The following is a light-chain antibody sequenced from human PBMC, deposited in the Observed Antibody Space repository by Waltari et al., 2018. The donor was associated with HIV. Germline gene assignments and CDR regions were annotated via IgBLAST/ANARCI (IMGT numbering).Light chain of an antibody. CDR2: YDD. CDR3: QVWHSGSDCVI. Sequence: YVLTQSPSVSVAPGETARITCEGDNIGSQSVHWYQQKPGQAPVLVIYYDDDRASGIPERFSGSNSGNTATLTINMVEAGDEADYFCQVWHSGSDCVIFGGGTKLTVL. J-gene: IGLJ2*01. V-gene: IGLV3-21*04. CDR1: NIGSQS.